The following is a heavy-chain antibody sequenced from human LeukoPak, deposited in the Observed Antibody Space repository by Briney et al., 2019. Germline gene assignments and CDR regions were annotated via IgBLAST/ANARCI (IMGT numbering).Heavy chain of an antibody. CDR2: IYTSGST. Sequence: SETLSLTCTVSGGSISSYYWSWIRQPAGKGLEWIGRIYTSGSTNYNPSLKSRVTMSVDTSKNQFSLKLSSVTAADTAVYYCARVIYDYAREAYYYYYMDVWGKGTTVTISS. CDR1: GGSISSYY. CDR3: ARVIYDYAREAYYYYYMDV. D-gene: IGHD3-16*01. V-gene: IGHV4-4*07. J-gene: IGHJ6*03.